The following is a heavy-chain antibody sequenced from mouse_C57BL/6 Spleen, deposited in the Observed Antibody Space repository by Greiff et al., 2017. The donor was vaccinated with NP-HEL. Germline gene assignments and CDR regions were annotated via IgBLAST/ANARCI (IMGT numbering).Heavy chain of an antibody. V-gene: IGHV1-82*01. D-gene: IGHD4-1*01. Sequence: QVQLQQSGPELVKPGASVKISCKASGYAFSSSWMNWVKQRPGKGLEWIGRIYPGDGDTTYNGKFKGKATLTADTSSSTAYMQLSSLTSEDSAVYFCARPLTGTESFDYWGQGTTLTVPS. J-gene: IGHJ2*01. CDR1: GYAFSSSW. CDR2: IYPGDGDT. CDR3: ARPLTGTESFDY.